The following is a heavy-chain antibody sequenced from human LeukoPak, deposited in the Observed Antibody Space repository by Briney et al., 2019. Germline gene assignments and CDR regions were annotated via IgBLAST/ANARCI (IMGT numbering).Heavy chain of an antibody. J-gene: IGHJ3*02. CDR1: GDSISSYY. V-gene: IGHV4-4*07. CDR3: ATESYSGSYLYAFDI. CDR2: IYTSGST. Sequence: SETLSLTCTVSGDSISSYYWSWIRQPAGKGLEWIGRIYTSGSTNYNPSLKSRVTMSVDTSKNQFSLKLSSVTAADTAVYYCATESYSGSYLYAFDIWGQGTMVTVSS. D-gene: IGHD1-26*01.